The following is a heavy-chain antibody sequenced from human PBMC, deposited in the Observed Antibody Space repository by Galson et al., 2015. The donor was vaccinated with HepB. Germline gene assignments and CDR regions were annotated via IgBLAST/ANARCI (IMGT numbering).Heavy chain of an antibody. J-gene: IGHJ4*02. D-gene: IGHD5-18*01. CDR1: GFTFSSYA. CDR2: ISGSGGST. V-gene: IGHV3-23*01. Sequence: SLRLSCAASGFTFSSYAMSWVRQAPGKGLEWVSAISGSGGSTYYADSVKGRFTISRDNSKNTLYLQMNSLRAEDTAVYYCAKGLTYSYGPLDYWGQGTLVTVSS. CDR3: AKGLTYSYGPLDY.